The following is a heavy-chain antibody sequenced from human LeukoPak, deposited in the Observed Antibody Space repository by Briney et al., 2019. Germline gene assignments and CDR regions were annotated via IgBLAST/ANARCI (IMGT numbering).Heavy chain of an antibody. CDR1: GGSISSYY. CDR3: ARSTGILQAFGY. Sequence: PSETLSLTCTVSGGSISSYYWSWIRQPPGKGLEWIGYIYYSGSTNYNPSLKSRVTISVDTSKNQFSLKLSSVTAADTAVYYCARSTGILQAFGYWGQGTLVTVSS. D-gene: IGHD1-1*01. J-gene: IGHJ4*02. CDR2: IYYSGST. V-gene: IGHV4-59*01.